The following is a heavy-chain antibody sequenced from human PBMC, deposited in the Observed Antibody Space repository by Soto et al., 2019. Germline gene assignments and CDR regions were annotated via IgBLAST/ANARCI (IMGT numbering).Heavy chain of an antibody. CDR1: GGSFSGYY. V-gene: IGHV4-34*01. CDR2: INHSGST. Sequence: SETLSLTCAVYGGSFSGYYWSWIRQPPGKGLEWIGEINHSGSTNYNPSLKSRVTISVDTSKNQFSLKLSSVTAADTAVYYCARIRYVWGSDYWGQGTLVTVSS. J-gene: IGHJ4*02. D-gene: IGHD3-16*01. CDR3: ARIRYVWGSDY.